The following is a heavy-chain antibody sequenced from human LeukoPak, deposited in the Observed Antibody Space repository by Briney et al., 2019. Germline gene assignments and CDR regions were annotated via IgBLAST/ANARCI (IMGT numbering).Heavy chain of an antibody. CDR2: IYYSGST. CDR3: ARLPNSSGYYFDY. Sequence: SQTLSLTCTVSGGSISSGGYYWSWIRQHPGTGLEWIGYIYYSGSTYYNPSLKSRVTISVDTSKNQFSLKLSSVTAADTAVYYCARLPNSSGYYFDYWGQGTLVTVSS. V-gene: IGHV4-31*03. CDR1: GGSISSGGYY. J-gene: IGHJ4*02. D-gene: IGHD3-22*01.